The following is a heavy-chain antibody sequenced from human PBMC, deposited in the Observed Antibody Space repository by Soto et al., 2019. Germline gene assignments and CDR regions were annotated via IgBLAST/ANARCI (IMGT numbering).Heavy chain of an antibody. CDR3: ARAKWHDGSGRVREFDY. CDR1: GFTFGGYG. CDR2: ISYDGRNT. D-gene: IGHD3-10*01. J-gene: IGHJ4*02. V-gene: IGHV3-33*01. Sequence: GGSLRLSCAASGFTFGGYGMHWVRQAPGKGLEWAAAISYDGRNTYYADSVQGRFAISRDNSKNTMYLKMNSLRVEDTAVYYCARAKWHDGSGRVREFDYWGQGALVTVSS.